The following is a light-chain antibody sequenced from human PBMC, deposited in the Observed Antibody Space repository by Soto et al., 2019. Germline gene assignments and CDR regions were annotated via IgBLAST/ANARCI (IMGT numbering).Light chain of an antibody. J-gene: IGKJ1*01. CDR3: HQYNNWPPGGT. V-gene: IGKV3D-15*01. CDR2: GTS. CDR1: QSVSSSY. Sequence: EIVLTQSPDTLSLSPGERATLSCRASQSVSSSYLAWYQQTPGQAPRLLIYGTSTRATGIPARFSASGSGTEFTLTITRLQSEDFAVYYCHQYNNWPPGGTFGQGTKVDIK.